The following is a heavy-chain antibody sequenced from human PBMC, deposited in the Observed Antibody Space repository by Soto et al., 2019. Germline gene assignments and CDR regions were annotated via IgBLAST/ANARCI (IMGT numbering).Heavy chain of an antibody. D-gene: IGHD6-6*01. Sequence: SATSPVSGSPMSNGGYYGSWIRQQPRKGLEWIGHIYYSGRTYNNPSLHSRVSIAVDTTEHQISLKLKSVTAADTSAYFSASGSFSSSSSWFDPWGRGTLVTVSS. CDR3: ASGSFSSSSSWFDP. CDR1: GSPMSNGGYY. J-gene: IGHJ5*02. V-gene: IGHV4-31*03. CDR2: IYYSGRT.